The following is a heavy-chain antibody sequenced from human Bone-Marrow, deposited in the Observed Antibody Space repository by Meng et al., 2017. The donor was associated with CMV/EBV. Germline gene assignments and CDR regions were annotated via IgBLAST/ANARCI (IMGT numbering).Heavy chain of an antibody. Sequence: ASVKVSCKASGYTFTGYYMHWVRQAPGQGLEWMGWINPNSGGTNYAQKFQGRVTMTRDTSISTAYMELSRLRSDDTAVYYCARGYAFITMVRGVIPYFDYWGQGTLATVSS. D-gene: IGHD3-10*01. CDR2: INPNSGGT. CDR1: GYTFTGYY. J-gene: IGHJ4*02. V-gene: IGHV1-2*02. CDR3: ARGYAFITMVRGVIPYFDY.